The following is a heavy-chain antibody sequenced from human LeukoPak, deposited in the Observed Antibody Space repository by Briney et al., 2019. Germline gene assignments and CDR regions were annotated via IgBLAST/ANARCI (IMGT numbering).Heavy chain of an antibody. Sequence: SQTLSLTCAISGDSVSSNSAAWSWIRQSPSRGLEWLGRTYYRSKWCDDYALSVNGQITVNSDTSKNQFSLQLDSVTPEDTAVYYCARSSGNYYGFDIWGQGTKVTVSS. CDR2: TYYRSKWCD. D-gene: IGHD1-26*01. V-gene: IGHV6-1*01. CDR1: GDSVSSNSAA. CDR3: ARSSGNYYGFDI. J-gene: IGHJ3*02.